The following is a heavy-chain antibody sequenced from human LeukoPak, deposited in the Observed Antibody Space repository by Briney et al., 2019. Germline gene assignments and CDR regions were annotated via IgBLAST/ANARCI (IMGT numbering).Heavy chain of an antibody. CDR1: GGSISSYY. Sequence: SETLSLTCTVSGGSISSYYWSWIRQPPGKGLEWIGYIYYSGSTNYNPSLKSRVTISVDTSQNQFSLKLSSVTAADTAVYYCARESTPFIVGATKVDAFDIWGQGTMVTVSS. J-gene: IGHJ3*02. CDR3: ARESTPFIVGATKVDAFDI. V-gene: IGHV4-59*13. D-gene: IGHD1-26*01. CDR2: IYYSGST.